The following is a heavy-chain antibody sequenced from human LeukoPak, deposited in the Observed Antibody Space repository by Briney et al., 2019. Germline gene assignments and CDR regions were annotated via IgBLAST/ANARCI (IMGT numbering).Heavy chain of an antibody. Sequence: GGSLRLSCAASGFTFSSYSMNWVRQAPGKGLEWVSSISSRSSYIYYADSVKGRFTISRDNAKNSLYLQMNSLRAEDTAVYYCARGGEMIDYWGQGTLVTVSS. D-gene: IGHD3-10*01. CDR3: ARGGEMIDY. J-gene: IGHJ4*02. CDR2: ISSRSSYI. V-gene: IGHV3-21*01. CDR1: GFTFSSYS.